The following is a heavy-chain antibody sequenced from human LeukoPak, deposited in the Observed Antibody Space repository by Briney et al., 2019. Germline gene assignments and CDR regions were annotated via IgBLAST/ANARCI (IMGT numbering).Heavy chain of an antibody. CDR1: GYTFTGYH. Sequence: ASVKVSCKASGYTFTGYHMHWVRQAPGQGLEWMGWINPNSGGTNYAQNFQGRVTMTRDTSISTAYMELSRLRSDDTAVYYCASGEALVYDSSGVVDYWGQGTLVTVSS. J-gene: IGHJ4*02. V-gene: IGHV1-2*02. CDR3: ASGEALVYDSSGVVDY. D-gene: IGHD3-22*01. CDR2: INPNSGGT.